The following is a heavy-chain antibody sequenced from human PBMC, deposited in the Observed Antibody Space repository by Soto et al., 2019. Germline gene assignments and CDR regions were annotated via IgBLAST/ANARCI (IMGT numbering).Heavy chain of an antibody. V-gene: IGHV4-34*01. CDR1: GGSSSGYD. Sequence: VDGGSSSGYDWSWIRQTPGKGLEWIGEINHLTTTNYNPSLKSRVIISLDTPKNQFSLKLSSVTAADTAVYYCARGYDTALAPIFWGQGILVTVSS. J-gene: IGHJ4*02. CDR3: ARGYDTALAPIF. D-gene: IGHD5-18*01. CDR2: INHLTTT.